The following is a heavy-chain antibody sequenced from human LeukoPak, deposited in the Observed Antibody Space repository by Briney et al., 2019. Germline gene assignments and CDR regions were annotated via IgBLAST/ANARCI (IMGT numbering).Heavy chain of an antibody. CDR3: ARVNPNAILAWRGGSSRSIDY. CDR2: ISAYNGNT. V-gene: IGHV1-18*01. CDR1: GHTFTSYG. J-gene: IGHJ4*02. D-gene: IGHD2-15*01. Sequence: ASVKVSCKASGHTFTSYGISWVRQAPGQGLEWMGWISAYNGNTNYAQKLQGRVTMTTDTSTSTAYMELRSLRSDDTAVYYCARVNPNAILAWRGGSSRSIDYWGQGTLVTVSS.